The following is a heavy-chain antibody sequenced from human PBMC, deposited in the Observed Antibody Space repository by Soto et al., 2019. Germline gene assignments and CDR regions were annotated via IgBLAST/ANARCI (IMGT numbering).Heavy chain of an antibody. V-gene: IGHV1-46*01. CDR2: INPSGGST. J-gene: IGHJ5*02. CDR1: GYTFTSYY. Sequence: ASVKVSCKASGYTFTSYYMHWVRQAPGQGLEWMGIINPSGGSTSYAQKFQGRVTMTRDTSTSTVYMELSSLRSEDTAVYYCARHATSRYYDFWSGPRRDWFDPWGQGTLVTVSS. D-gene: IGHD3-3*01. CDR3: ARHATSRYYDFWSGPRRDWFDP.